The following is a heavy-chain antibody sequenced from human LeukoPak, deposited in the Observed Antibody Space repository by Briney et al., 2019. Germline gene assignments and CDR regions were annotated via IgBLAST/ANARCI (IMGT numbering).Heavy chain of an antibody. CDR2: IYHSGST. J-gene: IGHJ3*02. Sequence: SETLSLTCTVSGASITSSGYYWGWIRQPPGKGLEWIGTIYHSGSTYYNPSLKSRVTISVDTSKNQFSLKLSSVTAADTAVYYCAISSGWYLRGGSQSAFDIWGQGTMVTVSS. D-gene: IGHD6-19*01. CDR3: AISSGWYLRGGSQSAFDI. CDR1: GASITSSGYY. V-gene: IGHV4-39*07.